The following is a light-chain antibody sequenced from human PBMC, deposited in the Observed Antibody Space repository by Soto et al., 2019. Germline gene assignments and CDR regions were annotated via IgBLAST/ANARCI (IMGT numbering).Light chain of an antibody. CDR1: QRVSARY. V-gene: IGKV3-20*01. CDR3: QQYGSSPPKT. J-gene: IGKJ1*01. Sequence: EILMTQSPGTLSLSPGDRATLSCRASQRVSARYLAWYHQKPGQAPRLLIFGASDRATGIPDRFSGSGSGTDFTLTITRLEPEDSAVYYCQQYGSSPPKTFGQGTKVDIK. CDR2: GAS.